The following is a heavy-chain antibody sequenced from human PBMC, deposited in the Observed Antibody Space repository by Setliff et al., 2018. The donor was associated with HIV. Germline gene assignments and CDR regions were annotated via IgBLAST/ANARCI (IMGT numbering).Heavy chain of an antibody. CDR3: ARDVSWRVRTYIDY. D-gene: IGHD3-3*01. CDR1: GFTFSSYG. CDR2: IRYDGSNK. V-gene: IGHV3-30*02. J-gene: IGHJ4*02. Sequence: GGSLRLSCAASGFTFSSYGMHWVRQAPGKGLEWVAFIRYDGSNKYYADSVKGRFTISRDNAKNSLYLQMNSLRAEDTAVYYCARDVSWRVRTYIDYWGQGALVTVSS.